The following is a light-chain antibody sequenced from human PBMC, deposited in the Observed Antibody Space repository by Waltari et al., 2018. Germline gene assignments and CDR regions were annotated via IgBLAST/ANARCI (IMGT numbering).Light chain of an antibody. J-gene: IGKJ4*01. CDR3: QQADRLPLT. Sequence: VGDRVTITCRASQDILSWLAWYQQKPGKAPKLLISAASGLESGVPSRFSGRGSGTDFTLTISSLQPEDFATYYCQQADRLPLTFGGGTKVEIK. V-gene: IGKV1-12*01. CDR1: QDILSW. CDR2: AAS.